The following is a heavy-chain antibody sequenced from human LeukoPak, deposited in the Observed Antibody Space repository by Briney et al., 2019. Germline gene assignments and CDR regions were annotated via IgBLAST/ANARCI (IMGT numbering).Heavy chain of an antibody. CDR3: ARSTAMVTLGDYGMDV. CDR1: GLTFSSYD. Sequence: GGSLRLSCAASGLTFSSYDMHWVRQATGKGLEWVSAIGTAGDTYYPGSVKGRFTISRENAKNSLYLQVNSLRAGDTAVYYCARSTAMVTLGDYGMDVWGQGTTVTVSS. CDR2: IGTAGDT. J-gene: IGHJ6*02. V-gene: IGHV3-13*01. D-gene: IGHD5-18*01.